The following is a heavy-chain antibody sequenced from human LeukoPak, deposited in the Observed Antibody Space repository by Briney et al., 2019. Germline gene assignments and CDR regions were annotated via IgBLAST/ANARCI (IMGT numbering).Heavy chain of an antibody. Sequence: ETLSLTCTVSGGSISSSSYYWGWIRQTPGKGLEWVSGISGSGDSTFYADSVKGRFTISRDNSRNTLYLQMSSLRPEDTAVYYCTKWSGFGDDWGQGTLVTVSS. V-gene: IGHV3-23*01. D-gene: IGHD3-10*01. CDR3: TKWSGFGDD. J-gene: IGHJ4*02. CDR1: GGSISSSSYY. CDR2: ISGSGDST.